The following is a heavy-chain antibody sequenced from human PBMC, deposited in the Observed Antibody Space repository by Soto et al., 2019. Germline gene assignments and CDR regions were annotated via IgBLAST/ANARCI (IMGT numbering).Heavy chain of an antibody. CDR2: INPYDGGT. V-gene: IGHV1-46*01. Sequence: ASVKVSCKTSAYSFRDYYMHWVRQAPGQGLEWMGAINPYDGGTNYAQKVQGRVIMTRDTSTKTVYMELTSLRSEDTAVYYCAREVPGGYYFDSWGRGTLVTV. CDR1: AYSFRDYY. J-gene: IGHJ4*02. CDR3: AREVPGGYYFDS. D-gene: IGHD3-16*01.